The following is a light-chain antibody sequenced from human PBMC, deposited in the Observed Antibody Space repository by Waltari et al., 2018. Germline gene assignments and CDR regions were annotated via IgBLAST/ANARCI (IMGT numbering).Light chain of an antibody. CDR3: QQYGGSPPRLT. CDR1: QSVSSSY. Sequence: EIVLTQSPGTLSLSPGERATLSCRASQSVSSSYLAWYQQKPGQAPRLLIYGASSRATGIPDRFSGSGSATDFTLTISRLEPEDFAVYYCQQYGGSPPRLTFGGGTKVEIK. V-gene: IGKV3-20*01. J-gene: IGKJ4*01. CDR2: GAS.